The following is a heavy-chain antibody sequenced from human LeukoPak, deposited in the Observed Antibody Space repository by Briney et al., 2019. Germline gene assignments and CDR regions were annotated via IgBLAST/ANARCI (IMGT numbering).Heavy chain of an antibody. CDR2: IKQDGSEK. J-gene: IGHJ6*02. V-gene: IGHV3-7*01. CDR1: GFTFDHYA. CDR3: ARDRIADYYGMDV. Sequence: GGSLRLSCAASGFTFDHYAMSWVRQAPGKGLEWVANIKQDGSEKYYVDSVKGRFTISRDNAKNSLYLQMNSLRAEDTAVYYCARDRIADYYGMDVWGQGTTVTVSS. D-gene: IGHD6-13*01.